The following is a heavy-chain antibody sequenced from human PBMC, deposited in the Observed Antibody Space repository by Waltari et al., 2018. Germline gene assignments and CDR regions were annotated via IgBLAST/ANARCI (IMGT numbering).Heavy chain of an antibody. CDR3: ARATPLLGWAFDI. D-gene: IGHD2-15*01. V-gene: IGHV4-39*07. J-gene: IGHJ3*02. CDR2: IYYSRST. CDR1: GGSISSSSYY. Sequence: QLQLQESGPGLVKPSETLSLTCTVSGGSISSSSYYWGWIRQPPGKGLEWIGSIYYSRSTYYNPSLKRRVTISVDTSKNQFSLKLSSVTAADTAVYYCARATPLLGWAFDIWGQGTMVTVSS.